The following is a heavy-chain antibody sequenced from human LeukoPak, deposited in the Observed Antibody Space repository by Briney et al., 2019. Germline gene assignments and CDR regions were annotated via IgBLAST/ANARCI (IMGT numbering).Heavy chain of an antibody. CDR3: ATNCGGDCYSSFEYFQH. D-gene: IGHD2-21*01. J-gene: IGHJ1*01. Sequence: GGSLRLSCAASGFTFSSYSMNWVRQAPGKGLEWVSYISSSSSTIYYADSVKGRFTISRDNAKNSLYLQMNSLRDEDTAVYYCATNCGGDCYSSFEYFQHWGQGTLVTVSS. CDR1: GFTFSSYS. V-gene: IGHV3-48*02. CDR2: ISSSSSTI.